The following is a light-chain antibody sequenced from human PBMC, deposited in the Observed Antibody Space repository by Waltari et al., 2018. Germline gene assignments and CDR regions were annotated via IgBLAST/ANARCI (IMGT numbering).Light chain of an antibody. CDR2: GAF. CDR3: HHSRSLPYT. CDR1: QTLSNY. V-gene: IGKV1-39*01. J-gene: IGKJ2*01. Sequence: DIQMTQSPSSLSASVGDRVTITCRASQTLSNYLNWYQQKPGEAPKLLIHGAFSLQSGVPSRFSGSGSGTDFTLTISSLQPQDFATYYCHHSRSLPYTFGQGTKLEI.